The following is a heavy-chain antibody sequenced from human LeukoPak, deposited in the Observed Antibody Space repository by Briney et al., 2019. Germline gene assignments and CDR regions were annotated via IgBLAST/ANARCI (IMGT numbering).Heavy chain of an antibody. CDR2: IYHSGST. D-gene: IGHD2-21*01. Sequence: NPSETLSLTCTVSGGSISSYYWGWIRQPPGKGLEWIGSIYHSGSTYYNPSLKSRVTISVDTSKNQFSLKLSSVTAADTAVYYCARDLGWLFSGYYFDYWGQGTLVTVSS. V-gene: IGHV4-38-2*02. CDR3: ARDLGWLFSGYYFDY. CDR1: GGSISSYY. J-gene: IGHJ4*02.